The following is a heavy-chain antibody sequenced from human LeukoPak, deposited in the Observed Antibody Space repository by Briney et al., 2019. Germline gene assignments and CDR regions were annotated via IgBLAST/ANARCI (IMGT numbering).Heavy chain of an antibody. V-gene: IGHV4-59*01. Sequence: SETLSLTCTVSGGSISSYYWSWIRQPPGKGLEWIGYIYYSGSTNYNPSLKSRVTISVDTSKNQFSLKLSSVTAADTAVYYCARARYSGYDHYFDDWGLGTLVTVSS. CDR2: IYYSGST. CDR3: ARARYSGYDHYFDD. J-gene: IGHJ4*02. D-gene: IGHD5-12*01. CDR1: GGSISSYY.